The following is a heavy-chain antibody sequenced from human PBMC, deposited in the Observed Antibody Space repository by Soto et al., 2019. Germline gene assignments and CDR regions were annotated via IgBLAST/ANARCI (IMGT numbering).Heavy chain of an antibody. CDR3: AKDRIVLSRTSYYYGMDV. CDR2: ISSSSSYI. J-gene: IGHJ6*02. Sequence: GGSLRLSCAASGFTFSSYTMNWVRQAPGKGLEWVSSISSSSSYIYYADSVKGRFTISRDNSKNTLYLQMNSLRAEDTAVYFCAKDRIVLSRTSYYYGMDVWGQGTTVTVSS. CDR1: GFTFSSYT. V-gene: IGHV3-21*01. D-gene: IGHD3-22*01.